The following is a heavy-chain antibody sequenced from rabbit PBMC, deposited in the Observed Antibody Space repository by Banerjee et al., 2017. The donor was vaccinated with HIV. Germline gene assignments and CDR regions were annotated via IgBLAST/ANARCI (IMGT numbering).Heavy chain of an antibody. CDR1: GFSFSGNYY. CDR3: ARDLAGVIGWNFNL. V-gene: IGHV1S40*01. J-gene: IGHJ4*01. Sequence: QSLEESGGDLVKPWTSLTLTCTASGFSFSGNYYMCWVRQAPGKGLEWIACIYADSSGATYYANWARGRFTISKTSWTTVTLQMTSLTAADTASYFCARDLAGVIGWNFNLWGPGTLVTVS. D-gene: IGHD4-1*01. CDR2: IYADSSGAT.